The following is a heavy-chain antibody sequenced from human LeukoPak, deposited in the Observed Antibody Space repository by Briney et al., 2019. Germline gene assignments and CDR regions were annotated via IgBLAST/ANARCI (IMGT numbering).Heavy chain of an antibody. D-gene: IGHD5-18*01. CDR1: GYTFTRYD. V-gene: IGHV1-8*01. CDR2: MNPNSGNT. J-gene: IGHJ4*02. CDR3: ARGGYIYGFGSDY. Sequence: ASVKVSCKASGYTFTRYDINWVRQATGQGLEWMGLMNPNSGNTGYSHKFQGRITMTRNTSINKAYMELSSLRSEDTAVYYCARGGYIYGFGSDYWAREPWSPSPQ.